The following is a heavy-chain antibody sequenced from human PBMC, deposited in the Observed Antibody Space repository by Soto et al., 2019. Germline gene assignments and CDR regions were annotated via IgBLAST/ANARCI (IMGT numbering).Heavy chain of an antibody. V-gene: IGHV3-30*18. Sequence: AGGSLRLSCAASGFTFRTYGMHWVRQAPGKGLEWVAFISDDGSQKYYGDSLKGRFTISRDNSKNTLSLRMISLRTEDTSVYYCAKEAPGGWHFFDTWGQGTLVTVSS. J-gene: IGHJ4*02. CDR2: ISDDGSQK. CDR3: AKEAPGGWHFFDT. D-gene: IGHD6-19*01. CDR1: GFTFRTYG.